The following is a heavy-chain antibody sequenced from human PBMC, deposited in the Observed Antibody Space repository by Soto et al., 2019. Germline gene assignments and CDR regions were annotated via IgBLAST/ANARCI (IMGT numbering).Heavy chain of an antibody. V-gene: IGHV3-30-3*01. D-gene: IGHD3-3*01. CDR3: AGAYYDCWSPSPEDV. J-gene: IGHJ6*02. CDR1: GFTFSSFA. CDR2: MSYDGNNQ. Sequence: QVQLVESGGGVVQPGRSLRLSCAASGFTFSSFALHWVRQAPGKGLECVAVMSYDGNNQYYADSVKGRFTLSRDNSKNTLYLQMSSVRAEDTAVYYCAGAYYDCWSPSPEDVWGQGTTVTVSS.